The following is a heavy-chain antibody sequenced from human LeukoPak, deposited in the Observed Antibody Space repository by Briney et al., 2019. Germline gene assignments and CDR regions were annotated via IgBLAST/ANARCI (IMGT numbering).Heavy chain of an antibody. CDR2: ISHSGST. CDR3: AREGGYCNSGYCYISLDY. D-gene: IGHD2-2*02. Sequence: SETLSLTCTVSGYSISSGYSWGWIRQPPGKGLEWIASISHSGSTYYNPSLKSRVTISVDTSKNQFSLKLSSVTAADTAVYYCAREGGYCNSGYCYISLDYWGQGALLTVSS. V-gene: IGHV4-38-2*02. J-gene: IGHJ4*02. CDR1: GYSISSGYS.